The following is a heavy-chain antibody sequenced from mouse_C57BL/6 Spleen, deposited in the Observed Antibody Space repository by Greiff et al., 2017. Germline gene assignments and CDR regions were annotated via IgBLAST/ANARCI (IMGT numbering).Heavy chain of an antibody. J-gene: IGHJ3*01. CDR1: GYSITSGYY. CDR3: ARAGNSLAWFAY. D-gene: IGHD2-1*01. V-gene: IGHV3-6*01. CDR2: ISYDGSN. Sequence: EVKLVESGPGLVKPSQSLSLTCSVTGYSITSGYYWNWIRQFPGNKLEWMGYISYDGSNNYNPSLKNRISITRDTSKNQFFLKLNSVTTEDTATYYCARAGNSLAWFAYWGQGTLVTVSA.